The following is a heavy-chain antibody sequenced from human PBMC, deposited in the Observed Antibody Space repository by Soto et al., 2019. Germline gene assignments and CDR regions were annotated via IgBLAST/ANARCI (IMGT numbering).Heavy chain of an antibody. CDR1: GFTFSSYS. V-gene: IGHV3-21*01. J-gene: IGHJ3*02. D-gene: IGHD3-3*01. CDR3: ASPNYDFWSGYHDAFDI. CDR2: ISSSSSYI. Sequence: GGSLRLSCAASGFTFSSYSMNWVRQAPGKGLEWVSSISSSSSYIYYADSVKGRFTISRDNAKNSLYLQMNSLRAEDTAVYYCASPNYDFWSGYHDAFDIWGQGTMVTVSS.